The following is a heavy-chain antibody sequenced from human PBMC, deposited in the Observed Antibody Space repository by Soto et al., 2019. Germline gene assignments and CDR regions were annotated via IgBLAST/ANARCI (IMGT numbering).Heavy chain of an antibody. J-gene: IGHJ4*02. Sequence: PGGSLRLSCAASGVSFSSYAMSWVRQAPGKGLEWVSAISGSAGSTNYADSVKGRFTISRDNSKNTLYLQMNSLRAEDTAVYYCSRITSSCSFKDHFAYRAQGTLVPGSS. D-gene: IGHD2-2*01. V-gene: IGHV3-23*01. CDR2: ISGSAGST. CDR3: SRITSSCSFKDHFAY. CDR1: GVSFSSYA.